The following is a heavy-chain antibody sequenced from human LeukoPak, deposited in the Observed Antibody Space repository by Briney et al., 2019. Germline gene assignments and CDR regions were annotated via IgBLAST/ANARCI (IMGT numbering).Heavy chain of an antibody. D-gene: IGHD5-18*01. CDR2: IIPIFGTA. Sequence: ASVKVSCKASGYTFTSYYMHWVRQAPGQGLEWMGGIIPIFGTANYAQKFQGRVTITTDESTSTAYMELSSLRSEDTAVYYCARVKWEAYSYDTYYYYYYMDVWGKGTTVTVSS. CDR3: ARVKWEAYSYDTYYYYYYMDV. CDR1: GYTFTSYY. J-gene: IGHJ6*03. V-gene: IGHV1-69*05.